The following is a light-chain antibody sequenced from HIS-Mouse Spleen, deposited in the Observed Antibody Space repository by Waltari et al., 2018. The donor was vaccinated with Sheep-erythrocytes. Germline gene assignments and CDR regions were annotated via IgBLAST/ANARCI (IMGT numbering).Light chain of an antibody. J-gene: IGLJ2*01. CDR2: QDS. V-gene: IGLV3-1*01. CDR3: QSADSSGTYVV. Sequence: SYELTQPPSVSVSPGQTASIPCSGDKLGDKYACWYQQKPGQSPVLVIYQDSKRPSGIPERFSGSNSGNTATLTISGTQAMDEADYYCQSADSSGTYVVFGGGTKLTVL. CDR1: KLGDKY.